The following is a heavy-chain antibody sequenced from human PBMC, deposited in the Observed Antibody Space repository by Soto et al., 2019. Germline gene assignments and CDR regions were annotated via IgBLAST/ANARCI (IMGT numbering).Heavy chain of an antibody. V-gene: IGHV4-59*01. J-gene: IGHJ4*02. CDR3: VRAGLSLHPFDY. D-gene: IGHD4-4*01. Sequence: QVQLQESGPGLVKPSETLSLTCTVSGGSISSYYWIWIRQPPGTGLGWVGYIYYSGSSNYNSSPKRQSTVSVSTSKNQISLKLSSVTAADTAVSNCVRAGLSLHPFDYWGQGTLVTVSS. CDR2: IYYSGSS. CDR1: GGSISSYY.